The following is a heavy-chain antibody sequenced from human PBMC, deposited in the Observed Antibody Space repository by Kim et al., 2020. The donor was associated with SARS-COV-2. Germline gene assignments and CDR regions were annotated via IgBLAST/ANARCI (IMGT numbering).Heavy chain of an antibody. Sequence: YYADSVEGRFTISRDNSKKTLYLQMDSLRVEDTAIYYCARAPRIIGTPGYWGQGTMITVSS. J-gene: IGHJ3*01. D-gene: IGHD1-7*01. CDR3: ARAPRIIGTPGY. V-gene: IGHV3-30*01.